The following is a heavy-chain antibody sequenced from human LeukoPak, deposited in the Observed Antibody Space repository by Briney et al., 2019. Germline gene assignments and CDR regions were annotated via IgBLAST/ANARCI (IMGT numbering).Heavy chain of an antibody. D-gene: IGHD2-8*01. V-gene: IGHV3-30*18. CDR2: ISYDGNTK. J-gene: IGHJ4*02. Sequence: GGSLRLSCAASGFTFSDSGLHWVRQAPGRGLEWVAFISYDGNTKYYADSVRGRFTVSRDYSKNTLYLQMNRLTPEDTAVYYCTKDLSTKWSIESWGQGTLVTVSS. CDR3: TKDLSTKWSIES. CDR1: GFTFSDSG.